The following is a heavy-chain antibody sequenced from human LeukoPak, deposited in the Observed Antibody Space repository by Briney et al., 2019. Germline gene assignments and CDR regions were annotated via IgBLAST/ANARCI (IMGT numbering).Heavy chain of an antibody. Sequence: GGSLRLSCAASGFPFSSYWMHWVRQAPGKGLVWVSRINSDGSSKSHADSVKGRFTISRDNAKNTLYLQMNSLRAEDTAVYYSARRIKVGAYFDYWGQGTLVTVSS. D-gene: IGHD1-26*01. J-gene: IGHJ4*02. CDR1: GFPFSSYW. CDR3: ARRIKVGAYFDY. V-gene: IGHV3-74*01. CDR2: INSDGSSK.